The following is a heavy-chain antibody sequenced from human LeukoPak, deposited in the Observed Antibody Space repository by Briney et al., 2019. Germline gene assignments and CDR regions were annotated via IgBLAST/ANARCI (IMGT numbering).Heavy chain of an antibody. CDR3: ARGMTTVTTLLDY. CDR2: ISAYNGNT. CDR1: GYTFTSYG. V-gene: IGHV1-18*01. J-gene: IGHJ4*02. Sequence: ASVTVSCKASGYTFTSYGFSWVRQAPGQGLEWMGWISAYNGNTNFAQKLQGRVTMTTDTPTSTAYMELRSLRSDDTAVYYCARGMTTVTTLLDYWGQGTPVTVSS. D-gene: IGHD4-17*01.